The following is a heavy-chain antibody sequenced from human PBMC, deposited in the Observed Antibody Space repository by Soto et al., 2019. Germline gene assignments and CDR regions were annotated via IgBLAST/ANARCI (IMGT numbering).Heavy chain of an antibody. V-gene: IGHV3-23*01. Sequence: EVQLLESGGDLVQPGDSLRLSCAASGFTFSSYAMSWVRQAPGKGLEWVSAISGGGVSTYYADSVKGRFTIYRDNSKNPLYLQMNSLRVEDTAVYYCAKGSPAVAAPCDDWGQGTLVDVSS. J-gene: IGHJ4*02. CDR2: ISGGGVST. D-gene: IGHD6-19*01. CDR3: AKGSPAVAAPCDD. CDR1: GFTFSSYA.